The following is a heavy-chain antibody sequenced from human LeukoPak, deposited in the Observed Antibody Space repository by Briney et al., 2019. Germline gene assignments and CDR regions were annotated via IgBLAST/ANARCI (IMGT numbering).Heavy chain of an antibody. Sequence: GGSVRLSCAASGFTFNNYWMSWVRQAPGKGLEWVANIKQDGSEKYYVDSVKGRFTISRDNTKNSLYLQMNSLRAEDTAVYYCARDDDKLDYWGQGTLVTVSS. CDR2: IKQDGSEK. D-gene: IGHD3-22*01. CDR3: ARDDDKLDY. CDR1: GFTFNNYW. V-gene: IGHV3-7*01. J-gene: IGHJ4*02.